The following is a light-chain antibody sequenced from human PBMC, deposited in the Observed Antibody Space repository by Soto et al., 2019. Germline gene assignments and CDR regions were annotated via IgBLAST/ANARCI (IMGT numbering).Light chain of an antibody. V-gene: IGKV1-5*01. J-gene: IGKJ1*01. Sequence: DIQMTQTPSTLSAFVGDRVTITCRASQFISSWLAWYQQKPGKVPKLLIFHASNLESGVPSRFSGSGSGTEFTLTISSLQPDDFATYYCQQYNSYPWTFGQGTKV. CDR2: HAS. CDR3: QQYNSYPWT. CDR1: QFISSW.